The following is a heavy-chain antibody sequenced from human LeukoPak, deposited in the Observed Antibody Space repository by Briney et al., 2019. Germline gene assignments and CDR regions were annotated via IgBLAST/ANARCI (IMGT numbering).Heavy chain of an antibody. J-gene: IGHJ6*02. CDR1: GFTFSSYA. CDR3: AKDTEAQHYYYGMDV. Sequence: PGGSLRLSCAASGFTFSSYAMSWVRQAPGKGLEWVSAISGSGGSTYYADSVKGRFTISRDNSKNTLYLQMNSLRAEDTAVYYCAKDTEAQHYYYGMDVWGQGTTVTVSS. CDR2: ISGSGGST. V-gene: IGHV3-23*01.